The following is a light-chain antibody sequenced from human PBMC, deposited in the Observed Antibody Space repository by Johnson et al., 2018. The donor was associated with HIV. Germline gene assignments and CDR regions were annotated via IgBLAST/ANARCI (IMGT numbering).Light chain of an antibody. V-gene: IGLV1-51*02. CDR1: SSNIGNNY. Sequence: QSVLTQPPSVSAAPGQKVTISCSGSSSNIGNNYVSWYQQLPGTAPKLLIYENDKRPSGIPDRFSGSKSGTSATLDITGLQTGDEADYYCETWDSSLSAVPVVTGTTITV. CDR2: END. J-gene: IGLJ1*01. CDR3: ETWDSSLSAVP.